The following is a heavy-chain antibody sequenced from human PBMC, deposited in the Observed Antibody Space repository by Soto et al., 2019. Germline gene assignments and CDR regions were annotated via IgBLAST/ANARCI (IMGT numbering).Heavy chain of an antibody. V-gene: IGHV3-33*01. Sequence: QVQLVESGGGVVQPGRSVKLSCAASGFTSSSYGMHWVRQAPGKGLEWVEVIWYDGSNKYYADSVKGRFTISRDNSKNTLYLQMNSLRAEDTAVYYCARGQFDDSSGGFDYWGQGTLVTVSS. J-gene: IGHJ4*02. CDR3: ARGQFDDSSGGFDY. CDR2: IWYDGSNK. D-gene: IGHD3-22*01. CDR1: GFTSSSYG.